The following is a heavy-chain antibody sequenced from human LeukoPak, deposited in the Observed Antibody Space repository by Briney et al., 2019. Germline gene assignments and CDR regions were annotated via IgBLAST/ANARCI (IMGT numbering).Heavy chain of an antibody. CDR2: INPNSGGT. CDR1: GYTFTGYY. D-gene: IGHD3-3*01. CDR3: ARVTDTIFGVVIVFDY. Sequence: ASVRVSCKASGYTFTGYYMHWVRQAPGQGLEWMGWINPNSGGTNYAQTLQGRVTMTTDTSTSTAYMELRSLRSDDTAVYYCARVTDTIFGVVIVFDYWGQGTLVTVSS. J-gene: IGHJ4*02. V-gene: IGHV1-2*02.